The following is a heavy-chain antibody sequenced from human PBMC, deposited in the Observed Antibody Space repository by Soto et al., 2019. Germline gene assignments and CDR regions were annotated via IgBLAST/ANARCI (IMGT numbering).Heavy chain of an antibody. J-gene: IGHJ4*02. CDR3: ERIQILEWLYKPYYFDS. V-gene: IGHV2-26*01. CDR1: GFSLSDARVG. Sequence: QVTLKESGPVLVKPTETLTLTCTVSGFSLSDARVGVSWIRQPPGKALEWLAHIFSSDEKSYSTSLKNRLTISKDTSNNQVVLTMTNLDPEDTATYYCERIQILEWLYKPYYFDSWGQGTLVTVSS. D-gene: IGHD3-3*01. CDR2: IFSSDEK.